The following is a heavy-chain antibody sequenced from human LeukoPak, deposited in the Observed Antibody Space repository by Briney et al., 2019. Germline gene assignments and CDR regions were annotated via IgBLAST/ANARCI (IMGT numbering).Heavy chain of an antibody. CDR3: AREYGYYGSGSPNWFDP. Sequence: PGGSLRLSCAASGFTFSNYGMTWVRQASGKGLEWVAGININGGSTYYADSVKGRFTISRDNSKNTVYLQMNSLRAEDTAVYYCAREYGYYGSGSPNWFDPWGQGTLVTVSS. CDR2: ININGGST. J-gene: IGHJ5*02. V-gene: IGHV3-23*01. D-gene: IGHD3-10*01. CDR1: GFTFSNYG.